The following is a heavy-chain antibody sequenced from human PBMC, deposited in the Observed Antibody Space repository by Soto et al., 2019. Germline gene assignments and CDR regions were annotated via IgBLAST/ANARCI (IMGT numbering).Heavy chain of an antibody. CDR3: ARDTYCFDC. CDR2: IDGDGWRT. D-gene: IGHD3-16*01. CDR1: GFTFSSYW. J-gene: IGHJ4*02. Sequence: PGGSLRLSCAASGFTFSSYWMHWVRQAPGQGLVWVSRIDGDGWRTGYADSVQGRFTTSRDNAKNMLYLQMNSLRVEDTAVYYCARDTYCFDCWGQGTLVTVSS. V-gene: IGHV3-74*01.